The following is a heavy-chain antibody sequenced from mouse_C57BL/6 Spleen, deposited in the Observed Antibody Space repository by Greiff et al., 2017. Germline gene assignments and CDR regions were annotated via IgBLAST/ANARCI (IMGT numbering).Heavy chain of an antibody. CDR3: AREGYYGSSYFDV. D-gene: IGHD1-1*01. V-gene: IGHV1-80*01. Sequence: VQLQQSGAELVKPGASVKISCKASGYAFSSYGMNWVKQRPGKGLEWIGQIYPGDGDTNYNGKFKGKATLTADKSSSTAYMQLSSLTSEDSAVYFCAREGYYGSSYFDVWGTGTTVTVAS. CDR2: IYPGDGDT. J-gene: IGHJ1*03. CDR1: GYAFSSYG.